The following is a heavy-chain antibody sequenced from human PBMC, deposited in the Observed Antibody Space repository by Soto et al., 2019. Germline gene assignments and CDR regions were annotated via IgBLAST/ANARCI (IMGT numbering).Heavy chain of an antibody. J-gene: IGHJ4*02. CDR3: ARDDNTYGVY. Sequence: PGESLKISCAASGFSFRDYFMSWLRQAPGKGLEWVSYIGPYGNSIYYADSVKGRFTISRDDATKSLHLHMNSLRTDDTAVYYCARDDNTYGVYWGQGTPVTVSS. CDR2: IGPYGNSI. D-gene: IGHD1-1*01. V-gene: IGHV3-11*01. CDR1: GFSFRDYF.